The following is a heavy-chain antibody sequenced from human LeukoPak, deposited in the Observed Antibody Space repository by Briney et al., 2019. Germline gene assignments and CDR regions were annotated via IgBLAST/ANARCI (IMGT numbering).Heavy chain of an antibody. CDR1: GFTFSSYW. CDR2: ISGSGGST. V-gene: IGHV3-23*01. J-gene: IGHJ3*02. D-gene: IGHD4-17*01. CDR3: AKAPGKTVDAFDI. Sequence: GGSLRLSCAASGFTFSSYWMHWVRQAPGKGLEWVSAISGSGGSTYYADSVKGRFTISRDNSKNTLYLQMNSLRAEDTAVYYCAKAPGKTVDAFDIWGQGTMVTVSS.